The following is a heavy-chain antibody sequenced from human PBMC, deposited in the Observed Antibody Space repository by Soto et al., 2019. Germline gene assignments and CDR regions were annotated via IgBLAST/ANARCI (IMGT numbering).Heavy chain of an antibody. CDR2: INAGNGNT. CDR1: GYTFTSYA. D-gene: IGHD6-19*01. CDR3: ARSRIAVAVNDY. J-gene: IGHJ4*01. V-gene: IGHV1-3*01. Sequence: QVQLVQSGAEVKKPGASVKVSCKASGYTFTSYAMHWVRQAPGQRLEWMGWINAGNGNTKYSQKFQGRVTITRDTSASTAYMELSSLRPEDTAVYYCARSRIAVAVNDYWGHGTLVTVSS.